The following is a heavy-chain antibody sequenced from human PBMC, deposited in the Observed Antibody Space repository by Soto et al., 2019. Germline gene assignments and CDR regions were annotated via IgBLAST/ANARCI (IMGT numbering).Heavy chain of an antibody. Sequence: GGSLRLSCAASGFTFSSYAMSWVRQAPGKGLEWVSAISGSGGSTYYADSVKGRFTISRDNSKNTLYLQMNSLRAEDTAVYYCAKDPWGYYDSSGYYYRYYYGMDVRGQGTPVTVSS. V-gene: IGHV3-23*01. CDR1: GFTFSSYA. CDR2: ISGSGGST. D-gene: IGHD3-22*01. CDR3: AKDPWGYYDSSGYYYRYYYGMDV. J-gene: IGHJ6*02.